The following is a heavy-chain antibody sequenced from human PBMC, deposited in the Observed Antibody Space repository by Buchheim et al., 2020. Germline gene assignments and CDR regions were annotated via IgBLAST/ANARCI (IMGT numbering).Heavy chain of an antibody. V-gene: IGHV3-30-3*01. CDR3: ARDRTSYYFDY. CDR2: ISYVGSNK. J-gene: IGHJ4*02. Sequence: QVQLVESGGGVVQPGRSLRLSCAASGFTFSSYAMHWVRPAPGKGLEWVAVISYVGSNKYYADSVKGRFTISRDNSKNTLYLQMNSLRAEDTAVYYCARDRTSYYFDYWGQGTL. CDR1: GFTFSSYA. D-gene: IGHD6-6*01.